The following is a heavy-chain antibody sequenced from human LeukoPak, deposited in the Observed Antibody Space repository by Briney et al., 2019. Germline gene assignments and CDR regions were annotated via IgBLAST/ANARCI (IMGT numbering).Heavy chain of an antibody. D-gene: IGHD4-23*01. CDR1: GFTFTAYG. Sequence: GGSLRLSCAASGFTFTAYGMNWVRQAPGKGLEWLSYIGPVPSHTYYADSVRGRFVISRDDAKNSLCLQMSSLRAEDTAVYYCAIDYVTVAPDYGGPGTLVTVSS. CDR2: IGPVPSHT. V-gene: IGHV3-21*01. CDR3: AIDYVTVAPDY. J-gene: IGHJ4*02.